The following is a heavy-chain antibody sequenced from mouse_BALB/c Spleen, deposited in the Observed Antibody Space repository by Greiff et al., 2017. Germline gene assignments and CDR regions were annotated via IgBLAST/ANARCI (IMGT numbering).Heavy chain of an antibody. D-gene: IGHD1-1*02. J-gene: IGHJ2*01. CDR1: GDSITSGY. CDR3: ARWGKNQVATD. CDR2: ISYSGST. Sequence: EVQLQESGPSLMKPSQTLSLTCSVTGDSITSGYWNWIRKFPGNKLEYMGYISYSGSTYYNPSLKSRISITRDTSKTQYYLQLNSLTTEDTATSYCARWGKNQVATDWGQGTTLTVSS. V-gene: IGHV3-8*02.